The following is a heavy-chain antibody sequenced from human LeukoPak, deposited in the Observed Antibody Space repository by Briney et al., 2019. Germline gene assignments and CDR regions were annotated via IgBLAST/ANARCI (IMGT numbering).Heavy chain of an antibody. CDR1: GYTFTGYY. CDR3: ARGSAVEWITLYYYYYGMDV. D-gene: IGHD3-3*01. J-gene: IGHJ6*02. V-gene: IGHV1-2*02. CDR2: INPNSGGT. Sequence: ASVKVSCKASGYTFTGYYMHWVRQAPGQGLEWMGWINPNSGGTNYAQKFQGRVTMTRDTSISTAYMELSRLRSDDTAVYYCARGSAVEWITLYYYYYGMDVWGQGTTVTVSS.